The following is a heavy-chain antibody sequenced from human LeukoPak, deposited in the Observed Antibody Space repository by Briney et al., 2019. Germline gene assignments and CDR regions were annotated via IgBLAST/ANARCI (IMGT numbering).Heavy chain of an antibody. CDR3: ARDPGLWFGDRNWSDP. D-gene: IGHD3-10*01. CDR2: IYYSGST. J-gene: IGHJ5*02. CDR1: GGSISSSSYY. V-gene: IGHV4-39*07. Sequence: PSETLSLTCTVSGGSISSSSYYWGWIRQPPGKGLEWIGSIYYSGSTYYNPSLKSRVTISVDTSKNQFSLKLSSVTAADTAVYYCARDPGLWFGDRNWSDPWGQGTLVTVSS.